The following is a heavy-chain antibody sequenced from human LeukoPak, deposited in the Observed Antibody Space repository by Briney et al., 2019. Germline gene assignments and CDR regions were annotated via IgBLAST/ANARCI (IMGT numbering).Heavy chain of an antibody. V-gene: IGHV4-59*01. CDR2: IYYSRTT. CDR1: GGSISSYY. J-gene: IGHJ5*02. CDR3: ARGGYYGSGNDFRFDP. D-gene: IGHD3-10*01. Sequence: SETLSLTCTVSGGSISSYYWSWIRQPPGKGLEWIGYIYYSRTTHYNPPLKSRVTISLDTSKNQFSLKLSSVTAADTAIYYCARGGYYGSGNDFRFDPWGQGTLVTVSS.